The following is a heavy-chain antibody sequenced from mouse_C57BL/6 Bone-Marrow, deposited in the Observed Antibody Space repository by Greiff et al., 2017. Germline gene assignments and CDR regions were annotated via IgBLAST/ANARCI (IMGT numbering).Heavy chain of an antibody. CDR3: AITGTYYYYAMDY. CDR2: IYPRDGST. D-gene: IGHD4-1*01. V-gene: IGHV1-78*01. Sequence: VQLQQSDAELVKPGASVKISCKVSGYTFTDHTIHWMKQRPEQGLEWIGYIYPRDGSTKYNEKFKGKATLTADKSSSTAYMQLNSLTSEDSAVYFCAITGTYYYYAMDYWGQGTSVTVSA. J-gene: IGHJ4*01. CDR1: GYTFTDHT.